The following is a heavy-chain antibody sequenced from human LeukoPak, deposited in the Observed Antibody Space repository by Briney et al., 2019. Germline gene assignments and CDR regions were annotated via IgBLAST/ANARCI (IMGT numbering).Heavy chain of an antibody. Sequence: GGSLRLSCAASGFTFSSYAMSWVRQAPGKGLEWVAVIWYDGSNKYYADSVKGRFTISRDNSKNTLYLQMNSLRAEDTAVYYCARGYLYGSAPMGPDYWGQGTLVTVSS. CDR2: IWYDGSNK. CDR1: GFTFSSYA. CDR3: ARGYLYGSAPMGPDY. D-gene: IGHD3-10*01. J-gene: IGHJ4*02. V-gene: IGHV3-33*08.